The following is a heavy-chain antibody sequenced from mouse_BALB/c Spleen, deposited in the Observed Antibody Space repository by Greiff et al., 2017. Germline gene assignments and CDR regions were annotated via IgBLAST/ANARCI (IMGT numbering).Heavy chain of an antibody. CDR1: GFSLTSYG. J-gene: IGHJ2*01. CDR3: ARARAVSYGYFDY. D-gene: IGHD1-1*01. CDR2: IWSGGST. Sequence: VQRVESGPGLVQPSQSLSITCTVSGFSLTSYGVHWVRQSPGKGLEWLGVIWSGGSTDYNAAFISRLSISKDNSKSQVFFKMNSLQANDTAIYYCARARAVSYGYFDYWGQGTTLTVSS. V-gene: IGHV2-2*02.